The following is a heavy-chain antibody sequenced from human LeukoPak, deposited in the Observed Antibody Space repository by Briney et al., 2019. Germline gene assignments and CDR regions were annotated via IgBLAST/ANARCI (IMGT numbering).Heavy chain of an antibody. CDR2: INAANGNT. V-gene: IGHV1-3*03. CDR3: ARVRGTTMIDLRGDYFDY. Sequence: ASVKVSCKASGYTFTSYAMHWVRQAPGQRLEWMGWINAANGNTKYSQEFQGRVTITADESTSTAYMELSSLRSEDTAVYYCARVRGTTMIDLRGDYFDYWGQGTLVTVSS. CDR1: GYTFTSYA. D-gene: IGHD3-22*01. J-gene: IGHJ4*02.